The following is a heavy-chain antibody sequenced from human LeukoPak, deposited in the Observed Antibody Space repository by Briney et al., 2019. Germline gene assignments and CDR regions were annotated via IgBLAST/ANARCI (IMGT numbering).Heavy chain of an antibody. V-gene: IGHV3-23*01. CDR3: AKDSLIAVAGTGDY. Sequence: GGSLRLSCAASGFTFSSYAMSWVRQAPGKGLEWVSAISGSGGSTYYADSVKGRFTISRDNSKNTLYLQMNSLRAEDTAVYYCAKDSLIAVAGTGDYWGQGTLVTVSS. CDR1: GFTFSSYA. J-gene: IGHJ4*02. D-gene: IGHD6-19*01. CDR2: ISGSGGST.